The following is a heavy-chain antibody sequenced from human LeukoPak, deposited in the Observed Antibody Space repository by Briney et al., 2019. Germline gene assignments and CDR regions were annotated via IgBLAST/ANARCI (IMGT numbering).Heavy chain of an antibody. CDR1: GGSISSTSYY. D-gene: IGHD3-22*01. V-gene: IGHV4-31*03. Sequence: SETLSLTCTVSGGSISSTSYYWGWIRQHPGKGLEWIGYIYYNGSTYYNPSLKSRVTISLDTSKNQFSLKLSSVTAADTAVYYCARAYYYDSSGHLDYWGQGTLVTVSS. CDR2: IYYNGST. CDR3: ARAYYYDSSGHLDY. J-gene: IGHJ4*02.